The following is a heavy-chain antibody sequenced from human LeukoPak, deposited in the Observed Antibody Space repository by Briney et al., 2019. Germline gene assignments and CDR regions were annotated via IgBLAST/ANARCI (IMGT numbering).Heavy chain of an antibody. CDR3: AIPKGGSDNWFDP. V-gene: IGHV4-39*07. CDR1: GGSFSSYY. Sequence: PSETLSLTCAVYGGSFSSYYWGWIRQPPGKGLEWIGSIYYSGSTYYNPSLKSRVTISVDTSKNQFSLKLSSVTAADTAVYYCAIPKGGSDNWFDPWGQGTLVTVSS. D-gene: IGHD2-15*01. CDR2: IYYSGST. J-gene: IGHJ5*02.